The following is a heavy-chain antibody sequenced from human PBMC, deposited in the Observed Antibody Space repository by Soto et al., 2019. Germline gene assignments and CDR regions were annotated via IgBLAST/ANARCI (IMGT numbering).Heavy chain of an antibody. V-gene: IGHV1-18*04. CDR1: GYTFTSYG. CDR2: IRAYNGNT. D-gene: IGHD5-18*01. CDR3: ARESLQLWLTNVYGLDV. Sequence: WASVKVSCKASGYTFTSYGISWVRQAPGQGLEWMGWIRAYNGNTNYAQKLQGRVTMTTDTSTSTAYMELRSLRSDDTAVYYCARESLQLWLTNVYGLDVWGQVTPVTV. J-gene: IGHJ6*02.